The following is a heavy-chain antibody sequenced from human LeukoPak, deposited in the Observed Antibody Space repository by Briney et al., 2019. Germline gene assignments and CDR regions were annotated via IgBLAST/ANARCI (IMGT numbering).Heavy chain of an antibody. V-gene: IGHV1-2*04. CDR1: GGTFTGYY. D-gene: IGHD6-13*01. Sequence: ASVKVSCKASGGTFTGYYMHWVRQAPGQGLEWMGWINPNSGGTNYAQKFQGWVTMTRDTSISTAYMELSRLRSDDTAVYYCARDGAAAEYYYYYGMDVWGQGTTVTVSS. J-gene: IGHJ6*02. CDR2: INPNSGGT. CDR3: ARDGAAAEYYYYYGMDV.